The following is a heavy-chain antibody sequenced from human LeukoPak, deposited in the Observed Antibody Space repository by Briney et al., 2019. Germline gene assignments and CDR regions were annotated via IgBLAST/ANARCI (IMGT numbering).Heavy chain of an antibody. D-gene: IGHD6-19*01. Sequence: PSETLSLTCTVSGGSISSYYWSWIRQPPGKGLEWIGYIYYSGSTNYNPSLKSRVTISVGTSKNQFSLKLSSATAADTAVYYCARRLRLDWFDPWGQGTLVTVSS. V-gene: IGHV4-59*08. CDR2: IYYSGST. CDR3: ARRLRLDWFDP. J-gene: IGHJ5*02. CDR1: GGSISSYY.